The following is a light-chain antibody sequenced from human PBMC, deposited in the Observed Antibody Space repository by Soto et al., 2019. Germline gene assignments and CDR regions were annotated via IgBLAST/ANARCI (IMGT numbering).Light chain of an antibody. CDR1: QSISTW. CDR2: DAS. V-gene: IGKV1-5*01. Sequence: DIQMTQSPSTLSASVRDRVTITCRASQSISTWLAWYQQKPGIAPKLLISDASNLESGVPSRFSGSGSETEFTLTITSLQPDDFATYCCQQYSSYPYTFGQGTKLEIK. CDR3: QQYSSYPYT. J-gene: IGKJ2*01.